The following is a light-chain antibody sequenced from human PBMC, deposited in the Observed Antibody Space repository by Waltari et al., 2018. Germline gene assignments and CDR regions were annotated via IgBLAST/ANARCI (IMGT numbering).Light chain of an antibody. Sequence: SSELTQDPAVSVALGQTVRITCQGDSLRNYYVSCYQQKQGQAPLLVRYGHNNRPPGNPDRFSGSSSGNTASLTITGAQAEDEADYYCAAWDRSLSIVVFGGGTKLTVL. CDR3: AAWDRSLSIVV. V-gene: IGLV3-19*01. J-gene: IGLJ2*01. CDR1: SLRNYY. CDR2: GHN.